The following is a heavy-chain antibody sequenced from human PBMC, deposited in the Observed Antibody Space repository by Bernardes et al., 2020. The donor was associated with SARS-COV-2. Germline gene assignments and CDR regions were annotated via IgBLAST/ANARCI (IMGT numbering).Heavy chain of an antibody. J-gene: IGHJ6*02. CDR1: GFTFSRNW. D-gene: IGHD2-8*01. CDR2: INQDGSEQ. CDR3: AKDLYTKNMGYYYNGMDV. V-gene: IGHV3-7*01. Sequence: GGSLRLSCSASGFTFSRNWMTWVRQAPGKGLEWVANINQDGSEQYYVGPVKGRFTISRDNTKNSVYLQMSSLRAEDTAVYYCAKDLYTKNMGYYYNGMDVWGQGTTVAVSS.